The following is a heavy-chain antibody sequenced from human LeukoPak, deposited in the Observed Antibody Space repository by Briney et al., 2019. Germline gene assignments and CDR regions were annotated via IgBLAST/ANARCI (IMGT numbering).Heavy chain of an antibody. J-gene: IGHJ5*02. CDR1: GFTFSSFA. CDR2: ISSRHLTT. Sequence: GGSRRLSCAVSGFTFSSFAMTWVRQAPGKGLEWVSSISSRHLTTYYTDSVKGRFTISRDNSKNTLYLQMNSLRAEDTAVYYCTKDPNGDYVGAFDPWGQGTLVTVSS. CDR3: TKDPNGDYVGAFDP. D-gene: IGHD4-17*01. V-gene: IGHV3-23*01.